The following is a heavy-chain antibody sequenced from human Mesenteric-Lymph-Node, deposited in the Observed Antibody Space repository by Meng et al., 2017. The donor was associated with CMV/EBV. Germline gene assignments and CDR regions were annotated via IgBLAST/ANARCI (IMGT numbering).Heavy chain of an antibody. D-gene: IGHD1-26*01. CDR3: ARGTDNGSFDS. CDR2: ISYDGSNK. Sequence: GGSLRLSCAVSGFTFSSYVMHWVRQAPGKGLEWVAVISYDGSNKYYADSVKGRFTISRDNSKNTLYLQMNSLRTEDAVVYYCARGTDNGSFDSWGQGTLVTVS. V-gene: IGHV3-30-3*01. CDR1: GFTFSSYV. J-gene: IGHJ4*02.